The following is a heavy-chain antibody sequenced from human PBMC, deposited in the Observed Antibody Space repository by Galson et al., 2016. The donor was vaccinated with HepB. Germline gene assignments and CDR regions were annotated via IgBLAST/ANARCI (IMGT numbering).Heavy chain of an antibody. CDR2: TFYKSKWYN. CDR3: TRGFEYSSGWYYFDH. CDR1: GDSVSSNSAV. J-gene: IGHJ4*02. V-gene: IGHV6-1*01. D-gene: IGHD6-19*01. Sequence: CAISGDSVSSNSAVWNWIRQSPSRGLEWLGRTFYKSKWYNDYAVSVKSRITVNADTSKNQFSLHLNSVTPDDTAVYYCTRGFEYSSGWYYFDHWGQGTLVTVSP.